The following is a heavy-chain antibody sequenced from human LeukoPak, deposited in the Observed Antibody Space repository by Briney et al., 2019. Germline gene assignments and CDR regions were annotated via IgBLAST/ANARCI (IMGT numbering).Heavy chain of an antibody. D-gene: IGHD3-16*02. CDR3: ARDGAAASLKRLSRPNDWFDP. J-gene: IGHJ5*02. CDR2: ISACKGNT. CDR1: GYTFNSYG. V-gene: IGHV1-18*01. Sequence: GASVKVSCKASGYTFNSYGISWVRQAPGHGLEWMGWISACKGNTNYAQKLQGRVTITTDTSTSTAYMELRSLRSDDTAVYYCARDGAAASLKRLSRPNDWFDPWGQGTLVTVSS.